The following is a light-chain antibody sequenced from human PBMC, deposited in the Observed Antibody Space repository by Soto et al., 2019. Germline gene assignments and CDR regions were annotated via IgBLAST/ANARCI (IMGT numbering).Light chain of an antibody. CDR1: QSVSSSY. CDR2: DAS. V-gene: IGKV3-20*01. Sequence: ENVLTQSPGTLSLSPGERATLSCRASQSVSSSYLAWYQQKPGQAPRLLIYDASSRATGIPDRFSGSGSGTDFTLTISRLGPEDFAVYYCQQYASSPLTFGGGTKVDIK. J-gene: IGKJ4*01. CDR3: QQYASSPLT.